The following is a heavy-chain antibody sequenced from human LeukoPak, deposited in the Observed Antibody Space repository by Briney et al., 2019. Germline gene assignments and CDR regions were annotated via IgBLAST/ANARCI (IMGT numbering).Heavy chain of an antibody. CDR3: ARAASYSSGWYLPEFDY. Sequence: SETLSLTCTVSGGFISSYYWSWIRQPPGKGLEWIGYIYYSGSTNYNPSLKSRVTISVDTSKNQFSLKLSSVTAADTAVYYCARAASYSSGWYLPEFDYWGQGTLVTVSS. CDR2: IYYSGST. D-gene: IGHD6-19*01. CDR1: GGFISSYY. V-gene: IGHV4-59*01. J-gene: IGHJ4*02.